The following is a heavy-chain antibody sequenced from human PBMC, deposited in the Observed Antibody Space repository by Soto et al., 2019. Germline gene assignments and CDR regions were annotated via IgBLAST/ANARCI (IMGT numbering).Heavy chain of an antibody. CDR2: IYYSGST. CDR3: ARAVVGNKKIDY. V-gene: IGHV4-31*03. J-gene: IGHJ4*02. CDR1: GGSISSGGYY. D-gene: IGHD2-2*01. Sequence: SETLSLTCTVSGGSISSGGYYWSWIRQHPGKGLEWIGYIYYSGSTYYSPSLKSRVTISVDTSKNQFSLKLSSVTAADTAVYYCARAVVGNKKIDYWGQGTLVTVSS.